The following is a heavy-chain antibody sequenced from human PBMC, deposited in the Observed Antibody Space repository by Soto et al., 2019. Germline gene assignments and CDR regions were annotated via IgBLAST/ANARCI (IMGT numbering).Heavy chain of an antibody. CDR2: IIPIFGTA. D-gene: IGHD1-26*01. J-gene: IGHJ4*02. Sequence: QVQLVQSGAEVKKPGSSVKVSCKASGGTFSSYSITGVRQAPGQGLEWMGEIIPIFGTANYAQKFQGRVTITADESTSTAYMELSRMRSEDTAVYYCARDGGRHSGGIDYWGQGTLVTVSS. CDR1: GGTFSSYS. CDR3: ARDGGRHSGGIDY. V-gene: IGHV1-69*01.